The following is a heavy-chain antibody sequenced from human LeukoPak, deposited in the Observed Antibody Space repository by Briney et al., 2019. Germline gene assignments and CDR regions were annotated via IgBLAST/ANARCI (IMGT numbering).Heavy chain of an antibody. CDR1: GFTFSSNP. Sequence: GSLRLSCAASGFTFSSNPMNWVRQAPGKGLEWVSLITGSGGTTHYADSVKGRFTISRDNSKNTLYLQMNSLRAEDTAVYYCAIDYDSSGSYFDYWGQGTLVTVSS. V-gene: IGHV3-23*01. CDR2: ITGSGGTT. J-gene: IGHJ4*02. D-gene: IGHD3-22*01. CDR3: AIDYDSSGSYFDY.